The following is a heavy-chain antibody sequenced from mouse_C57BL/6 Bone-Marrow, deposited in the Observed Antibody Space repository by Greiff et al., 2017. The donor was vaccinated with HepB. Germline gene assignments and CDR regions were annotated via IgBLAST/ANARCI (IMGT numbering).Heavy chain of an antibody. V-gene: IGHV5-16*01. CDR2: INYDGSST. CDR3: ARDSRGRFAY. Sequence: EVQLQESEGGLVQPGSSMKLSCTASGFTFSDYYMAWVRQVPEKGLEWVANINYDGSSTYYLDSLKSRFIISRDNAKNILYLQMSSLKSEDTATYYCARDSRGRFAYWGQGTLVTVSA. J-gene: IGHJ3*01. CDR1: GFTFSDYY.